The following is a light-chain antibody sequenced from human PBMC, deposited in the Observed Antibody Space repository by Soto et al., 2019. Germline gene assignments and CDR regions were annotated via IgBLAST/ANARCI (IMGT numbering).Light chain of an antibody. J-gene: IGKJ1*01. Sequence: DIQMTQSPSSLSASVGDTVTITCQASQDISHYLNWYQQKPGKAPKLLIYATSNLQSGVPSRFSGSGSGTDFTLTINSLQPEDFATYYCQQAYSTPWTFGQRTNVDIK. CDR1: QDISHY. V-gene: IGKV1-39*01. CDR3: QQAYSTPWT. CDR2: ATS.